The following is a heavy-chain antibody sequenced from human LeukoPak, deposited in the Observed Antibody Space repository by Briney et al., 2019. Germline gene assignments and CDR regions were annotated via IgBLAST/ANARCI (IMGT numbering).Heavy chain of an antibody. CDR2: ISGSGGST. V-gene: IGHV3-23*01. Sequence: GGSLRLSCAASGFTFSSFAMSWVRKPPGKGREWVSAISGSGGSTYYADSVKGRSTISRDNSKNTLYLQMNSLRAEDTAVYYCARGSIAARPALDYWGQGTLVTVSS. D-gene: IGHD6-6*01. J-gene: IGHJ4*02. CDR3: ARGSIAARPALDY. CDR1: GFTFSSFA.